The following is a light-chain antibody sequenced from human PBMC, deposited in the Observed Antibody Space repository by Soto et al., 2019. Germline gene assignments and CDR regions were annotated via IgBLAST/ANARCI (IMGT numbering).Light chain of an antibody. CDR2: GAS. Sequence: EIVLTQSPGTLSLSPGERATLSCRASQSVSNNYLAWYQQKPGQAPRLLIYGASNRATGIPDRFSGSESGTDFTLTISRLEPEDFAVYYCQQYGSSATFGQGTKVEIK. CDR3: QQYGSSAT. J-gene: IGKJ1*01. V-gene: IGKV3-20*01. CDR1: QSVSNNY.